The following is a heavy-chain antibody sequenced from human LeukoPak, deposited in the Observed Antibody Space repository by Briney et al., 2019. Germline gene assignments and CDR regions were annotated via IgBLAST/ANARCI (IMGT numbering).Heavy chain of an antibody. V-gene: IGHV3-74*01. CDR3: AKGGSKAPDY. J-gene: IGHJ4*02. CDR2: INSEGSST. CDR1: GLSFSSYW. Sequence: GGSLRLSCAASGLSFSSYWTHWVRQAPGKGLVWVSRINSEGSSTSYADSVKGRFTISRDNAKNTLYLQMNSLRAEDTAVYYCAKGGSKAPDYWGQGTLVTVSS. D-gene: IGHD4-11*01.